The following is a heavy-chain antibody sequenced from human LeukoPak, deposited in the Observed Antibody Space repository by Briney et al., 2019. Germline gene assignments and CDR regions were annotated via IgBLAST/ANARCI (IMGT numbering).Heavy chain of an antibody. D-gene: IGHD3-10*01. Sequence: GGSLRLSCAASGFTFSSYGMHWVRQAPGKGLEWVAFIRYDGSNKYYADSVKGRFTISRDNSKNTLYLQMNSLRTVDTAVYYCAKAPFGEYTGADYWGQGTLVTVSS. CDR1: GFTFSSYG. J-gene: IGHJ4*02. CDR3: AKAPFGEYTGADY. CDR2: IRYDGSNK. V-gene: IGHV3-30*02.